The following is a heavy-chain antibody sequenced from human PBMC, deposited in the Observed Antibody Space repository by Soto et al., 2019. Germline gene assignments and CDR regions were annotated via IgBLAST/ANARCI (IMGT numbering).Heavy chain of an antibody. CDR1: GSSVSGGVYY. CDR2: IYHSETT. CDR3: ARYRDYGDYGYFDS. V-gene: IGHV4-61*08. J-gene: IGHJ4*02. D-gene: IGHD4-17*01. Sequence: QVHLQESGPGLVKPSETLSLTCTVSGSSVSGGVYYWTWIRQPPGKGLEWIDYIYHSETTNYNASLRSRVTISVATSKNQFSLRLTSVTAADTAVYYCARYRDYGDYGYFDSWGQGTLVTVSS.